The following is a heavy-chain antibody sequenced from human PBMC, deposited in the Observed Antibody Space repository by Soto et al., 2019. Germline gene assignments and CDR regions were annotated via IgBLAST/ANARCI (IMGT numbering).Heavy chain of an antibody. J-gene: IGHJ4*02. D-gene: IGHD2-15*01. CDR3: ARPDYDFCSGGSCYHARYDY. CDR1: GGSFSGYY. Sequence: SETLSLTCAVYGGSFSGYYWSWIRQPPGKGLEWIGEINHSGSTNYNPSLKSRVTISVDTSKNQFSLKLSSVTAADTAVYYCARPDYDFCSGGSCYHARYDYWGQGTLVTVSS. CDR2: INHSGST. V-gene: IGHV4-34*01.